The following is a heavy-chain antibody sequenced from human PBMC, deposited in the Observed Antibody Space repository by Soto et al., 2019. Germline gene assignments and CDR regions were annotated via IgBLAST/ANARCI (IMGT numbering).Heavy chain of an antibody. V-gene: IGHV1-18*01. J-gene: IGHJ4*01. CDR3: TTDSYSTMIVVRFDY. D-gene: IGHD3-22*01. CDR1: GYSFTSYG. CDR2: IGAYNGNT. Sequence: GASVKVSCKASGYSFTSYGISWVRQAPGQGLEWMGWIGAYNGNTNYAQKLQGRVTMTTDTSTSTAYMELRSLRSDDTGIYYCTTDSYSTMIVVRFDYWGHGTLVTVSS.